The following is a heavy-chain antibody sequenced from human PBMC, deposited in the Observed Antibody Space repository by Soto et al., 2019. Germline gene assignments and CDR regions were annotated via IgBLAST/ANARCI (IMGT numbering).Heavy chain of an antibody. J-gene: IGHJ3*01. V-gene: IGHV2-5*02. D-gene: IGHD2-2*01. CDR3: AHAYGGTSCPKDAFDV. CDR1: GFSFSADGVG. Sequence: QITLKECGPTLVKPTQTLTLTCIFSGFSFSADGVGVGWIRQPPGKALEWLALIYWDDDTLHSPSLKSRLTTTKDTAKNQVVLTLTNMDAVDTATYYCAHAYGGTSCPKDAFDVWGQGTVVTGSS. CDR2: IYWDDDT.